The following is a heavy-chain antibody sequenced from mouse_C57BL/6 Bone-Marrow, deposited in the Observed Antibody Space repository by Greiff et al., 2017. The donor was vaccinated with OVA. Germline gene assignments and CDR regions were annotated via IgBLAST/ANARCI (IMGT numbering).Heavy chain of an antibody. D-gene: IGHD3-3*01. J-gene: IGHJ3*01. CDR2: IHPNSGST. Sequence: VQLQQPGAELVKPGASVKLSCKASGYTFTSYWMHWVKQRPGQGLEWIGMIHPNSGSTNYNEKFKSKATLTVDKSSSTAYMQLSSLTSEDSAVYYCARGGLGWSWFAYWGQGTLVTVSA. CDR1: GYTFTSYW. CDR3: ARGGLGWSWFAY. V-gene: IGHV1-64*01.